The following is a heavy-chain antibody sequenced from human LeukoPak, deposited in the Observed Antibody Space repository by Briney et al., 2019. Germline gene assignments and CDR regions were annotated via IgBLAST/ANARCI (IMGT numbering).Heavy chain of an antibody. Sequence: ASVKVSCKASGYTFNTYYIHWVRQAPGQGLEWMGLINPGGGDTTYAQNLQGRVTMTRDTSTSTVYMELSNLISEDTAVYYCARGPRVQRFDYWGQGTLVTVSS. D-gene: IGHD1-1*01. CDR3: ARGPRVQRFDY. V-gene: IGHV1-46*02. CDR1: GYTFNTYY. J-gene: IGHJ4*02. CDR2: INPGGGDT.